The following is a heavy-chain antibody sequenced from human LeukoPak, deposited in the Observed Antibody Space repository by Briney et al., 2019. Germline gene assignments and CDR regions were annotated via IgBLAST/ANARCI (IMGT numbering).Heavy chain of an antibody. Sequence: GGSLRLSCAASGFTVSSNYMSWVRQAPGKGLEWVSVIYSGGSTYYADSVKGRFTISRDNSKNTLYLQMNSLRAGDTAVYYCARTLDSSGFHDAFDIWGQGTMVTVSS. CDR2: IYSGGST. CDR3: ARTLDSSGFHDAFDI. V-gene: IGHV3-53*01. D-gene: IGHD3-22*01. J-gene: IGHJ3*02. CDR1: GFTVSSNY.